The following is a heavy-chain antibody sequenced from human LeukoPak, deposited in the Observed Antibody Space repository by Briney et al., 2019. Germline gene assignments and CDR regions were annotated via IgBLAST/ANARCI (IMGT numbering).Heavy chain of an antibody. CDR3: AREAAGIDY. D-gene: IGHD6-13*01. J-gene: IGHJ4*02. Sequence: PSETLSLTCTVSGGSISSSSYYWGWIRQPPGKGLEWIGSIYYSGSTYYNPSLKSRVTISVDRSKNQFSLRLSSVTAADTAVYYCAREAAGIDYWGQGTLVTVSS. CDR1: GGSISSSSYY. V-gene: IGHV4-39*07. CDR2: IYYSGST.